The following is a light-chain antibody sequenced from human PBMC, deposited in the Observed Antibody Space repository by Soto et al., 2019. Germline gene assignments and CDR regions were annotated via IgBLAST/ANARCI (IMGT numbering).Light chain of an antibody. CDR1: QTISGW. Sequence: DIQMTQSPSTLSASVGDIVTITRRASQTISGWLAWYQQRPGKAPNLLIFDASTLESGVASRFSGSGSGTTFTLTVNSLQFCYFATYYCLQYNGYYRTFGQGTKVDIK. CDR2: DAS. J-gene: IGKJ1*01. CDR3: LQYNGYYRT. V-gene: IGKV1-5*01.